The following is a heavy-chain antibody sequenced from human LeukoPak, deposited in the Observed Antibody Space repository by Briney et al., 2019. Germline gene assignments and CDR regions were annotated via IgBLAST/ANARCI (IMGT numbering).Heavy chain of an antibody. D-gene: IGHD2-21*01. CDR3: ARSIAYPWDYYYMDV. CDR2: IYSGGST. Sequence: GGSLRLSCAASGFTVSSNYMSWVRQAPGKGLEWVSVIYSGGSTYYADSVKGRFTIARNNSKNTLYRQMNSLRAEDTAVYYCARSIAYPWDYYYMDVWGKGTTVTVSS. V-gene: IGHV3-53*01. J-gene: IGHJ6*03. CDR1: GFTVSSNY.